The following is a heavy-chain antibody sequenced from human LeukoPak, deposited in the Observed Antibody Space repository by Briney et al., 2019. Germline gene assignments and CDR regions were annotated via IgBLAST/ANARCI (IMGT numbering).Heavy chain of an antibody. CDR3: SGYGSSYLDY. J-gene: IGHJ4*01. CDR1: GFTFSSYS. D-gene: IGHD3-10*01. Sequence: PGGSLRLSCAASGFTFSSYSMNWVRQAPGKGLEWVSYISSSSSTIYYADSVKGRFTISRDNAKNSLYLQMNSLRAEDYCAKGGSGYGSSYLDYGGKEPWSPSPQ. V-gene: IGHV3-48*01. CDR2: ISSSSSTI.